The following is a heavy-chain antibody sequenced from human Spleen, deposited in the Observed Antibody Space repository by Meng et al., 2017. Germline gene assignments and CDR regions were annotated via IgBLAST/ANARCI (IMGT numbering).Heavy chain of an antibody. CDR1: GFTFNSYW. CDR2: INGNGSAT. J-gene: IGHJ4*02. V-gene: IGHV3-74*01. CDR3: ARVGVHGDFDY. D-gene: IGHD3-3*01. Sequence: GESLKISCAASGFTFNSYWMHWVRQVPGKGLLWVSRINGNGSATAYADSVKGRFTISRDNAKSTLYLQTNSLRAEDTAVYYCARVGVHGDFDYWGQGTLVTVSS.